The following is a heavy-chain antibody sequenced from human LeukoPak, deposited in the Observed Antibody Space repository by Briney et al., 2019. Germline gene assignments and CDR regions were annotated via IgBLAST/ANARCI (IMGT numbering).Heavy chain of an antibody. CDR3: TSWGDTTAEYFQR. J-gene: IGHJ1*01. D-gene: IGHD2-21*02. V-gene: IGHV3-7*01. Sequence: GGSLRLSCAASGFIFKDYWMIWVRQAPGKGLEWVANIKQDGSEKYYVDSVKGRFTISRDNAQNSMYLQMNSLRVEDTAVYYCTSWGDTTAEYFQRWGQGTLVTVSS. CDR2: IKQDGSEK. CDR1: GFIFKDYW.